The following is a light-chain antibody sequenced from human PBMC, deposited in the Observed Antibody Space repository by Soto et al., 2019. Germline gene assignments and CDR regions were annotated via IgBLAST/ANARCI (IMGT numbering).Light chain of an antibody. CDR1: SSNIGRNY. CDR3: ATWDDSLGGPV. CDR2: RDN. J-gene: IGLJ2*01. Sequence: QSVLTQTPSVSGTPGQRVNLSCSGSSSNIGRNYVYWYHQFPGTAPKLLIYRDNDRPSGVPDRFSGSKSGTSASLAISGLRSGDEADYHCATWDDSLGGPVFGGGTKLTVL. V-gene: IGLV1-47*01.